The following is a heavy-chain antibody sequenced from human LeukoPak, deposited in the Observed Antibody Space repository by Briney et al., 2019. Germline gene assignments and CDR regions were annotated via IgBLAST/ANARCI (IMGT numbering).Heavy chain of an antibody. J-gene: IGHJ4*02. Sequence: TGGSLRLSCAVSGFTVSTEYMGWVRQAPGEGLEWVSLINSGDSTSYADSVKGRFTISRHNSKNTLYLQMNSLRAEDRAVYYCAKSVVYYDFWSLPNDYWGQGTLVTVSS. CDR1: GFTVSTEY. V-gene: IGHV3-53*04. D-gene: IGHD3-3*01. CDR3: AKSVVYYDFWSLPNDY. CDR2: INSGDST.